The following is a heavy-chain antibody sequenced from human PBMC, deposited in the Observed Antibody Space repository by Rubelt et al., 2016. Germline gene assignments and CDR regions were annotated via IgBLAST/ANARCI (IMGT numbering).Heavy chain of an antibody. CDR3: ARGPASDCTGGSCYSWFDP. V-gene: IGHV3-48*03. Sequence: VRQAPGKGLEWVSVISRSGGNTDYADFVKGRFTISRDNAKNSLYLQMNSLRAEDTAVYYCARGPASDCTGGSCYSWFDPWGQGTLVTVSS. J-gene: IGHJ5*02. D-gene: IGHD2-15*01. CDR2: ISRSGGNT.